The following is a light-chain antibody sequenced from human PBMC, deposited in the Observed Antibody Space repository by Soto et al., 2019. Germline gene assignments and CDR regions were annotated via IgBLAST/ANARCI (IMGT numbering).Light chain of an antibody. V-gene: IGKV2-28*01. CDR2: LTS. CDR1: QSLLHSDGYNY. CDR3: MQGLQTPPT. J-gene: IGKJ3*01. Sequence: DLVMTQSPLSLPVTPGEPASISCRSSQSLLHSDGYNYLDWYLQKPGQSPQLLIYLTSKRASGIPVRFSGSGSGTDFILKLSRVEAEDVGVYYFMQGLQTPPTFGPGTKVHIK.